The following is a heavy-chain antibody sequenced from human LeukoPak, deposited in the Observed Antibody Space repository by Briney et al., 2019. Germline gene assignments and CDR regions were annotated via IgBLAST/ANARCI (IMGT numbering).Heavy chain of an antibody. CDR3: AKTGQQWLVRVYFDY. V-gene: IGHV3-30*18. J-gene: IGHJ4*02. CDR2: ISYDGSNK. CDR1: GFTFSIYG. Sequence: QAGGSLRLSCAASGFTFSIYGVHWVRQAPGKGLEWVAVISYDGSNKYYADSVKGRFTISRDNSKNTLYLQMNSLRAEDTAVYYCAKTGQQWLVRVYFDYWGQGTLVTVSS. D-gene: IGHD6-19*01.